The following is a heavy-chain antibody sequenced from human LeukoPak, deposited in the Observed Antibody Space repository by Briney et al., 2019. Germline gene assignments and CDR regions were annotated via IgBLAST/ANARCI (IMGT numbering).Heavy chain of an antibody. CDR1: GFTFSDYY. Sequence: PGGSLRLSCAASGFTFSDYYMSWIRQAPGKGLEWVSYFSSSGSTIYYADSVKGRFTISRDNAKNSLYLQMNSLRAEDTAVYYCARSRSSGWSRYYFDYWGQGTLVTVSS. CDR2: FSSSGSTI. V-gene: IGHV3-11*01. CDR3: ARSRSSGWSRYYFDY. D-gene: IGHD6-19*01. J-gene: IGHJ4*02.